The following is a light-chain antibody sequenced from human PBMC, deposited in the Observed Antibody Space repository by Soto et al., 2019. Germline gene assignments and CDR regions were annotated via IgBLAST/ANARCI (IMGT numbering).Light chain of an antibody. CDR2: GAS. CDR3: HQYDSYPRT. Sequence: DIQMTQSPSSLSASVGDRVTITCRASQGITYYLAWFQQKPGKAPKSLIYGASSLQSGVPSRFNGSGFWTDFSLTISSLQPEDIGTYYCHQYDSYPRTFGPGTKVEIK. CDR1: QGITYY. V-gene: IGKV1-16*01. J-gene: IGKJ3*01.